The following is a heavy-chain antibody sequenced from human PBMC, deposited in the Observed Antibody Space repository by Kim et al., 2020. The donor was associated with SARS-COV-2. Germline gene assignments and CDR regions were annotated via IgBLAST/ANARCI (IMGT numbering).Heavy chain of an antibody. D-gene: IGHD1-26*01. J-gene: IGHJ5*02. CDR2: GRT. Sequence: GRTDYNPSLKSRVIISVDTSKNQFSLNLNSVTAADTAVYYCARVFIGWFDPWGQGTLVTVSS. CDR3: ARVFIGWFDP. V-gene: IGHV4-39*07.